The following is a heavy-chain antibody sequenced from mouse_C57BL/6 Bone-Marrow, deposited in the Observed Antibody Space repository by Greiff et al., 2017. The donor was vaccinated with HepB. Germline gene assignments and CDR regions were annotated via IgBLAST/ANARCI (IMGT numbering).Heavy chain of an antibody. CDR2: FHPANGNT. D-gene: IGHD1-1*01. CDR1: GFNFKTTY. CDR3: ASGRFFYGAMDY. Sequence: VQLQQSVAELVRPGASVKLSCTASGFNFKTTYMHWVKQRPEQGLEWIGRFHPANGNTKYDPKFQGKATITVDTSSNTAYLQLSSLTSEDTAVYYCASGRFFYGAMDYWGQGTSVTVSS. J-gene: IGHJ4*01. V-gene: IGHV14-3*01.